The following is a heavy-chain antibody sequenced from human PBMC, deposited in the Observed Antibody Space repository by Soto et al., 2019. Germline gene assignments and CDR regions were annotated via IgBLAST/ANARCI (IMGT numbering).Heavy chain of an antibody. CDR3: ARDGLMAPASYFDY. CDR2: IIPIFGTA. CDR1: GGTFSSYA. V-gene: IGHV1-69*06. J-gene: IGHJ4*02. D-gene: IGHD2-8*01. Sequence: SVKVSCKASGGTFSSYAISWVRQAPGQGLEWMGGIIPIFGTANYAQKFQGRVTITADKSTSAAYMELSSLRSEDTAVYYCARDGLMAPASYFDYWGQGTLVTVSS.